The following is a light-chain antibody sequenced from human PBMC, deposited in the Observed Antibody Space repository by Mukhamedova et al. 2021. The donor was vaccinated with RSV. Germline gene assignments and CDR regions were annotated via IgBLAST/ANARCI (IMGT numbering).Light chain of an antibody. V-gene: IGKV1-NL1*01. CDR3: HQYYSLSSYT. CDR2: TAS. Sequence: WYQRRVHGRAPKLLIYTASQLESGVPSRFSGSRSGTDYTLTISSLQPEDFATYYCHQYYSLSSYTFGQGTKLEIK. J-gene: IGKJ2*01.